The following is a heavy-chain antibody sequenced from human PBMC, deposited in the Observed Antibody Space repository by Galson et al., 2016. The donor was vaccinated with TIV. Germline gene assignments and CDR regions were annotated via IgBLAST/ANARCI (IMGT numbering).Heavy chain of an antibody. D-gene: IGHD1-26*01. J-gene: IGHJ4*02. Sequence: SVKVSCKASGDTFSMIVFNWVRQAPGQGLDWMRGINPLLGTVNNAQKFQARLIMTRDTSTTTVYMDLSSLKSGDTAVYYCTRDLGRLRDYWGQGTLVTVSS. CDR2: INPLLGTV. CDR1: GDTFSMIV. V-gene: IGHV1-69*10. CDR3: TRDLGRLRDY.